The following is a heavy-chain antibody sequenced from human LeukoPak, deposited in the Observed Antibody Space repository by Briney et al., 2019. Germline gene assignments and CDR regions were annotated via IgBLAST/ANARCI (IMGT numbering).Heavy chain of an antibody. V-gene: IGHV3-30*18. CDR2: ISYDGSNK. CDR3: AKGDYYDSSGYYYLLLGMDV. D-gene: IGHD3-22*01. Sequence: GGSLRLSCAASGFTFSSYSMNWVRQAPGKGLEWVAVISYDGSNKYYADSVKGRFTISRDNSKNTLYLQMNSLRAEDTAVYYCAKGDYYDSSGYYYLLLGMDVWGQGTTVTVSS. CDR1: GFTFSSYS. J-gene: IGHJ6*02.